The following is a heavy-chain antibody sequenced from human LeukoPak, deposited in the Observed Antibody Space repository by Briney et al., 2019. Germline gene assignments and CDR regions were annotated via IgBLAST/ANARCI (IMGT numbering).Heavy chain of an antibody. V-gene: IGHV4-59*12. J-gene: IGHJ4*02. CDR1: GGSISSYY. D-gene: IGHD4-23*01. CDR3: ASDYGGNGDFDY. CDR2: IYYSGST. Sequence: ETLSLTCTVSGGSISSYYWSWIRQPPGKGLEWIGYIYYSGSTNYNPSLKSRVTISVDRSKNQFSLKLSSVTAADTAVYYCASDYGGNGDFDYWGQGTLVTVSS.